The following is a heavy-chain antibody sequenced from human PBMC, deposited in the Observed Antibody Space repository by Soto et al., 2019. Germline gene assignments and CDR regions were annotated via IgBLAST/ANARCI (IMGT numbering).Heavy chain of an antibody. CDR3: VREIR. CDR2: INSDGTTT. J-gene: IGHJ4*02. D-gene: IGHD3-10*01. CDR1: GFTFNNFW. V-gene: IGHV3-74*01. Sequence: EVQLVESGGGLVQPGGSLRLSCAASGFTFNNFWMYWVRQTPEKGLVWVSGINSDGTTTIYADSVKGRFTISRDNAKNTLYLHMNSLTVEDTAIYYCVREIRWGQGTLVTVSS.